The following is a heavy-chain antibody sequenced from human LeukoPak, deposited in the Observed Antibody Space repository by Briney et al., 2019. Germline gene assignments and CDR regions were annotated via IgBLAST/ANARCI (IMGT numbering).Heavy chain of an antibody. D-gene: IGHD3-3*01. V-gene: IGHV3-48*01. CDR2: IRSSSSSI. CDR1: GFTFNTYT. J-gene: IGHJ4*02. Sequence: GTSLRLSCAASGFTFNTYTMSWVRQAPGKGLQWVSYIRSSSSSIYYADSVKGRFTISRDNAKNSLYLQLNSLRAEDTAVYYCARDRYDAFDYWGQGSLVTVSS. CDR3: ARDRYDAFDY.